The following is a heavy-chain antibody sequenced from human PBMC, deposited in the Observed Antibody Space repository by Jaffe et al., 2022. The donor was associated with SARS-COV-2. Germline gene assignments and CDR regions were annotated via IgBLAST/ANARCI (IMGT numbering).Heavy chain of an antibody. CDR1: GFTFSSYA. V-gene: IGHV3-23*01. CDR2: ISGSGGST. Sequence: EVQLLESGGGLVQPGGSLRLSCAASGFTFSSYAMSWVRQAPGKGLEWVSAISGSGGSTYYADSVKGRFTISRDNSKNTLYLQMNSLRAEDTAVYYCAKAQTPTYYYDSSGYYFDAFDIWGQGTMVTVSS. D-gene: IGHD3-22*01. J-gene: IGHJ3*02. CDR3: AKAQTPTYYYDSSGYYFDAFDI.